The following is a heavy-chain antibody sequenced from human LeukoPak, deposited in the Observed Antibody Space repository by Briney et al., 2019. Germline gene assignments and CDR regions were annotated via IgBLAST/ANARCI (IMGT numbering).Heavy chain of an antibody. CDR1: GGSISSSSYY. J-gene: IGHJ4*02. Sequence: PSETLSLACTVSGGSISSSSYYWGWIRQPPGKGLEWIGSIYYSGSTYYNPSLKSRVTISVDTSKNQFSLKLSSVTAADTAVYYCARLMATTSGGFDYWGQGTLVTVSS. D-gene: IGHD5-24*01. CDR2: IYYSGST. CDR3: ARLMATTSGGFDY. V-gene: IGHV4-39*01.